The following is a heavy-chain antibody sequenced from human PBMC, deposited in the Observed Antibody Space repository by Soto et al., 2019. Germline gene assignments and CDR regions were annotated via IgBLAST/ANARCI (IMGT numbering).Heavy chain of an antibody. J-gene: IGHJ4*02. Sequence: QVQLVESGGGVLQPGRSLRLSCAASGFTFSSYARHWVRQAPGKGLEWVAVISYDGSNKYYADSVKGRFTISRDNSKNTLYLEMGSLRAEDTAVYYWAREGSGYLDDGGEGAVVTVAS. D-gene: IGHD2-15*01. V-gene: IGHV3-30-3*01. CDR1: GFTFSSYA. CDR2: ISYDGSNK. CDR3: AREGSGYLDD.